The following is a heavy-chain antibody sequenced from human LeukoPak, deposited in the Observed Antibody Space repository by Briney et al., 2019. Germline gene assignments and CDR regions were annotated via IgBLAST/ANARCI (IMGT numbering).Heavy chain of an antibody. CDR3: ARGLWFAVPGAFDI. CDR1: GDSISTYY. Sequence: SETLSLTCTVSGDSISTYYWSWIRQPPGKRLEWIGYINYSGITNYNPSLKSRVTISVDTSKNQFSLKLRSVTAADPAVYYCARGLWFAVPGAFDIWGRGTMVTVSS. D-gene: IGHD3-10*01. V-gene: IGHV4-59*01. J-gene: IGHJ3*02. CDR2: INYSGIT.